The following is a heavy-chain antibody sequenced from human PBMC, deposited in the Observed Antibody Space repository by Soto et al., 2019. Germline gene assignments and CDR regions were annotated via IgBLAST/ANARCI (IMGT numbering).Heavy chain of an antibody. CDR3: ARAHDYGVGYFDY. J-gene: IGHJ4*02. Sequence: PSETLSLTCTVSGGSISSYYLSWIRQPPGKGLEWIGYIYYSGSTNYNPSLKSRVTISVDTSKNQFSLKLSSVTAADTAVYYCARAHDYGVGYFDYWGQGTLVTVSS. D-gene: IGHD4-17*01. V-gene: IGHV4-59*01. CDR2: IYYSGST. CDR1: GGSISSYY.